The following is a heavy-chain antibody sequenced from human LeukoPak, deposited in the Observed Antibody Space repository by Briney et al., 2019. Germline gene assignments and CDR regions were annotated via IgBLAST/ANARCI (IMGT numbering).Heavy chain of an antibody. CDR2: ISGSGGST. D-gene: IGHD6-19*01. J-gene: IGHJ4*02. CDR1: GFTFSSYA. V-gene: IGHV3-23*01. CDR3: TRGAGTGWRFGS. Sequence: GGSLRLSCAASGFTFSSYAMSWVRQAPGKGLEWVSAISGSGGSTYYADSVKGRFTISRDNAKNSLYLQMNSLKADDTAVYYCTRGAGTGWRFGSWGQGTLVTVSS.